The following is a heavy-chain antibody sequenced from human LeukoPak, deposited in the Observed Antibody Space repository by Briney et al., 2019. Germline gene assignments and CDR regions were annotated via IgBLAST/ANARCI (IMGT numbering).Heavy chain of an antibody. CDR3: AKWGDYDILTGYYVSDF. D-gene: IGHD3-9*01. J-gene: IGHJ4*02. V-gene: IGHV3-23*01. Sequence: PGGSLRLSCAASGFIFRNYAMSWVRQAPGKGLEWVSAITGSGDTTSYADSVKGRSTISRDNSKNTLYVEMNTLRAEDTAVYYWAKWGDYDILTGYYVSDFWGQGTLVTVSS. CDR1: GFIFRNYA. CDR2: ITGSGDTT.